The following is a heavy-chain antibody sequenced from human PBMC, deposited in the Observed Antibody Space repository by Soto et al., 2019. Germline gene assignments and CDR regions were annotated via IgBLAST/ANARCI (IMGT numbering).Heavy chain of an antibody. CDR3: AREEVAYYGSGSYNWFDP. CDR2: VHPSGNI. Sequence: SETLSLTCAVYGGSFSGYYWNWIRQPPGKGLEWIGEVHPSGNIYYNPSLKSRATISVDTSKNQFSLKLSSVTAADTAVYYCAREEVAYYGSGSYNWFDPWGQGTLVTVSS. V-gene: IGHV4-34*01. D-gene: IGHD3-10*01. J-gene: IGHJ5*02. CDR1: GGSFSGYY.